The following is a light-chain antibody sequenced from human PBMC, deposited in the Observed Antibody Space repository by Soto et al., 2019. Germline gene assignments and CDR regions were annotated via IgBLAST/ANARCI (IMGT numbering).Light chain of an antibody. Sequence: IQMTQSPSSVSASVGDRVTMTCRASQGVGGWLAWYQQKPGKVPKLLIYATSSLHSGVPSRFSGSGSGTDFTLSISSLQPEDFATYYCQQTHSLPLSFGPVTKVYIK. J-gene: IGKJ3*01. V-gene: IGKV1-12*01. CDR3: QQTHSLPLS. CDR2: ATS. CDR1: QGVGGW.